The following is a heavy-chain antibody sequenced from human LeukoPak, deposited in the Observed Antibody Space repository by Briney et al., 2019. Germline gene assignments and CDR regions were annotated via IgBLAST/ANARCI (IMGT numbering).Heavy chain of an antibody. CDR2: NCSDGSP. D-gene: IGHD3-16*01. Sequence: PGGSLSLFCAASGLTVSSNYTGSVRRAPGEGLEWVSVNCSDGSPNYVNSVKRRFTISRDISKNPLSLQMYNLRAEDTAVYYCARSGYGPEADYWRQGTLVSVSS. J-gene: IGHJ4*02. CDR3: ARSGYGPEADY. V-gene: IGHV3-66*01. CDR1: GLTVSSNY.